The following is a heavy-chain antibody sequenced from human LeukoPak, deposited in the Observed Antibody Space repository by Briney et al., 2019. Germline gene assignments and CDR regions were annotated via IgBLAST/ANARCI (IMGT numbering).Heavy chain of an antibody. D-gene: IGHD3-22*01. Sequence: PGGSLRLSCAVSGVTLIDYAMAWVRQAPGKGLEWVSGISSSGGSRHYAESVKGRFTISRDNSKNMLYLQMNSLRAEDTAVYYCAKDVIVVARGSFDSWGQGTLVTVSS. CDR1: GVTLIDYA. J-gene: IGHJ4*02. V-gene: IGHV3-23*01. CDR3: AKDVIVVARGSFDS. CDR2: ISSSGGSR.